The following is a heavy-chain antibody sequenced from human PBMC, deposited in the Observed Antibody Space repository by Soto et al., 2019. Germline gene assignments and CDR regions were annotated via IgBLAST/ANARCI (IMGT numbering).Heavy chain of an antibody. D-gene: IGHD5-12*01. Sequence: VQLLESGGSTVQPGGSLTLSCAASGFPFSSYAMSWVSQTPEKGLEWVAGISGGGNDRYYADFVQGRFTFSRDTSRNILYLQMNSLRAEDTDMYYCARSLFMVAPDNEPFDYWGQGTLVTVSS. J-gene: IGHJ4*02. CDR3: ARSLFMVAPDNEPFDY. CDR2: ISGGGNDR. CDR1: GFPFSSYA. V-gene: IGHV3-23*01.